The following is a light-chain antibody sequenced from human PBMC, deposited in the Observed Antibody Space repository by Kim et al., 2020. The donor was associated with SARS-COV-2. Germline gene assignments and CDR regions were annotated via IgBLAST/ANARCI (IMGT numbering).Light chain of an antibody. J-gene: IGLJ2*01. V-gene: IGLV2-8*01. CDR1: SSDVGGYNY. CDR2: EVS. CDR3: MSYAGSSNLV. Sequence: QSALTQPPSASGSPGQSVTISCTGTSSDVGGYNYVSWYQQHPGKAPKLMIYEVSKRPSGVPDRFSGSKSGNTASLTVSGLQAEDEADYYCMSYAGSSNLVFGGGTQLTVL.